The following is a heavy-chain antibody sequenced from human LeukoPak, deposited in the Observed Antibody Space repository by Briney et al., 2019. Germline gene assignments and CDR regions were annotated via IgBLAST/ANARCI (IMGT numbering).Heavy chain of an antibody. V-gene: IGHV1-2*02. J-gene: IGHJ4*02. CDR3: ARDRAAYYYGSGSSYNRAFHY. Sequence: ASVKVSCKASGYTFTGHYMHWVRQAPGQGLEWMGWINPNSGGTNYTQKFQGRVTMTRDTSISTAYMELSRLRSDDTAVYYCARDRAAYYYGSGSSYNRAFHYWGQGTLVTVSS. CDR1: GYTFTGHY. CDR2: INPNSGGT. D-gene: IGHD3-10*01.